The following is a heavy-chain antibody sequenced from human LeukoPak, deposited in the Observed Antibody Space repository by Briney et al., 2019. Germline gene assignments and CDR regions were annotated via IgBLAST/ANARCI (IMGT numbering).Heavy chain of an antibody. CDR3: ARSRWLQFEDWFDP. CDR2: INPNSGDT. Sequence: ASVKVSCKASGYTFTGYYIHWVRQAPGQGLEWMGWINPNSGDTNYAQNFQGRVTLTRDTSITTAYMELSSLRSDDTAVYYCARSRWLQFEDWFDPWGQGTLVTVSS. CDR1: GYTFTGYY. J-gene: IGHJ5*02. D-gene: IGHD5-24*01. V-gene: IGHV1-2*02.